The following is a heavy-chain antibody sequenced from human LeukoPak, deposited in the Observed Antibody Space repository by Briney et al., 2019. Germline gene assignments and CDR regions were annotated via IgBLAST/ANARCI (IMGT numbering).Heavy chain of an antibody. V-gene: IGHV3-23*01. Sequence: GGSLRLSCAASGFTLSSYAMSWVRQAPGKGLEWVSAISGSGGSTYYADSVKGRFTISRDNSKNTLYLQMNSLRAEDTAVYYCAKVGYDSSGYSLKYYFDYWGQGTLVTVSS. CDR3: AKVGYDSSGYSLKYYFDY. D-gene: IGHD3-22*01. CDR1: GFTLSSYA. CDR2: ISGSGGST. J-gene: IGHJ4*02.